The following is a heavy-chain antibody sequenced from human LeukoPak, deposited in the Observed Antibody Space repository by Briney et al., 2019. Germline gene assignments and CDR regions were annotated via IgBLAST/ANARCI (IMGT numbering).Heavy chain of an antibody. V-gene: IGHV3-66*04. CDR1: GFTVSSNY. D-gene: IGHD5-18*01. CDR3: ARPSSRVTLHAFDM. J-gene: IGHJ3*02. Sequence: GGSLRLSCAASGFTVSSNYMSWVRQAPGKGLEWVSVIYSGGSTYYADSVKGRLTISRDNYKNTLYLQMNSLRAEDTAVYYCARPSSRVTLHAFDMWGQGTMVTVSS. CDR2: IYSGGST.